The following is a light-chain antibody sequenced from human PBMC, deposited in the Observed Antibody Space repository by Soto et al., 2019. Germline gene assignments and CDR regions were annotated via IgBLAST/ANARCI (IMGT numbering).Light chain of an antibody. Sequence: ASQSVSIWLAWYQQKPGRAPKLLIYKSSILESGVPSRFSGRGSGTEFTLTISSLQPDDFATYYCQQFNSSPWTFGQGTKVDIK. CDR2: KSS. J-gene: IGKJ1*01. CDR1: QSVSIW. V-gene: IGKV1-5*03. CDR3: QQFNSSPWT.